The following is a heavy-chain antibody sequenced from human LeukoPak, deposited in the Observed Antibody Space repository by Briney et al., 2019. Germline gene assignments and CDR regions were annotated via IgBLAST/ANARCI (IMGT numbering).Heavy chain of an antibody. CDR3: ASYYGSGVSAYNYYGMDV. Sequence: SETLSLTCDVSGFSINSGYYWGWIRQPPGKGLEWIGSVYHSGTTYYNPSLKSRVAISVDTSKNQFSLKLSSVTAADTAVYYCASYYGSGVSAYNYYGMDVWGKGTTVTVSS. J-gene: IGHJ6*04. CDR1: GFSINSGYY. V-gene: IGHV4-38-2*01. D-gene: IGHD3-10*01. CDR2: VYHSGTT.